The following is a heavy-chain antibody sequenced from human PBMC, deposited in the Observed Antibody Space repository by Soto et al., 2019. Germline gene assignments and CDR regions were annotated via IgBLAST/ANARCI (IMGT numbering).Heavy chain of an antibody. Sequence: EVQLVETGGGLIQPGGSLRLSCAASGFTVYNNYMNWVRQAPGKGLEWVSVTYSGGNTFYADSVRGSFTISRDSSKNTLYLQMNSLKDEDTAIYYCARAPMSPLWGQGTLVTVSS. CDR1: GFTVYNNY. CDR2: TYSGGNT. D-gene: IGHD3-22*01. CDR3: ARAPMSPL. V-gene: IGHV3-53*02. J-gene: IGHJ4*02.